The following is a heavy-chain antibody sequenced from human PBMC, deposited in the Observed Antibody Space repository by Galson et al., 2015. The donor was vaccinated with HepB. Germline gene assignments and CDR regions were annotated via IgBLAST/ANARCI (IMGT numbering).Heavy chain of an antibody. CDR2: IYGGGDT. V-gene: IGHV3-66*02. CDR3: ASSSDPSRNWHFDL. J-gene: IGHJ2*01. D-gene: IGHD6-19*01. Sequence: SLRLSCAASGLIVSNNYMTWVRQAPGKGLEWVSLIYGGGDTTSAASVRGRFTISRATSKSTLYVQMTSLTTEDTAVYDCASSSDPSRNWHFDLWGRGTLVIVSS. CDR1: GLIVSNNY.